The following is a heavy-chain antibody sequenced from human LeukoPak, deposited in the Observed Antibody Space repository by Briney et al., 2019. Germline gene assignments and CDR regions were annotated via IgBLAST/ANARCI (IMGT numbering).Heavy chain of an antibody. J-gene: IGHJ3*02. CDR3: ARDGFGELSDAFDI. V-gene: IGHV3-66*01. CDR1: GFTVSSNS. D-gene: IGHD3-10*01. CDR2: IYSGGTT. Sequence: PGGSLRLSCAASGFTVSSNSMSWVRQAPGKGLEWVSVIYSGGTTYYADSVKGRFTISKDNSKNTLYLQMNSLRAEDTAVYYCARDGFGELSDAFDIWGQGTMVTVSS.